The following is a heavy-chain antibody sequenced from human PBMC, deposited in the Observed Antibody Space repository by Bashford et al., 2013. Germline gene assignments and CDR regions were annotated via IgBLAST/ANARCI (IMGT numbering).Heavy chain of an antibody. D-gene: IGHD2-15*01. V-gene: IGHV1-69*06. Sequence: WVRQAPGQGLEWVGGIIPIIGTANYAQKFQGRVTITADKSTSTAYMELSSLTSEDTAVYYCAKVKGSGGSWDPDYYYGMDVWGQGTTVTVSS. CDR3: AKVKGSGGSWDPDYYYGMDV. J-gene: IGHJ6*02. CDR2: IIPIIGTA.